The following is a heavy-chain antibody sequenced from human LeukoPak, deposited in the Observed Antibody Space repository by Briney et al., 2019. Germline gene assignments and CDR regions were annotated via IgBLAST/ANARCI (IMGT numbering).Heavy chain of an antibody. CDR2: IYYSGST. D-gene: IGHD6-19*01. V-gene: IGHV4-39*07. J-gene: IGHJ4*02. Sequence: PSETLSLTCTVSGGSISSSSYYWGWIRQPPGKGLEWIGSIYYSGSTYYNPSLKSRVTISVDTSKNQFSLKLSSVTAADTALYYCARRTVTNGWFRIDYWGQGTLVTVSS. CDR1: GGSISSSSYY. CDR3: ARRTVTNGWFRIDY.